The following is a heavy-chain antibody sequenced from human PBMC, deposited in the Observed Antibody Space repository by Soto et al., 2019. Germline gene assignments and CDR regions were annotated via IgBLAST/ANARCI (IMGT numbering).Heavy chain of an antibody. CDR1: GYTFTGNY. CDR2: LNPQSGGT. Sequence: ASVKVSCKTSGYTFTGNYVHWVRQAPGQGLEWMGWLNPQSGGTNYAQKFQGRVTMTRDTSISTAYMELTRLTSEDTAVYFCARSVVMVVVAPVSVLDYWAQGTMVTVYS. J-gene: IGHJ4*02. CDR3: ARSVVMVVVAPVSVLDY. V-gene: IGHV1-2*02. D-gene: IGHD2-15*01.